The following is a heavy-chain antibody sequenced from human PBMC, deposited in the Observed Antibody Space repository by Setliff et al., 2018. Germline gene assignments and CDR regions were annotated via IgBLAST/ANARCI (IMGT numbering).Heavy chain of an antibody. D-gene: IGHD5-18*01. V-gene: IGHV5-51*01. CDR2: VYCGDSDT. J-gene: IGHJ3*02. CDR3: ARLGYSDAFDI. CDR1: EYTFTNYW. Sequence: PGESLKISCKASEYTFTNYWIGWVRQMPGKGLEWMGVVYCGDSDTRYSPSFQGQVTMSADKSIRSAYLQWCSLKASDTAMYYCARLGYSDAFDIWGQGTMVTVSS.